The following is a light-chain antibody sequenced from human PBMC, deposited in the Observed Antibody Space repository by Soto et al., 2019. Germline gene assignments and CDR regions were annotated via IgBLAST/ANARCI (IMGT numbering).Light chain of an antibody. J-gene: IGKJ4*01. CDR1: QSVSSNY. Sequence: EIVLTQSPGTLSLSPGERATLSCRASQSVSSNYLAWYQQKPGQAPRLLIYSASGRPGGIPDRFSGSGSGTDFTLTISRLEPEDFAVYYCQQYGSSPGAFGGGTKVEVK. V-gene: IGKV3-20*01. CDR3: QQYGSSPGA. CDR2: SAS.